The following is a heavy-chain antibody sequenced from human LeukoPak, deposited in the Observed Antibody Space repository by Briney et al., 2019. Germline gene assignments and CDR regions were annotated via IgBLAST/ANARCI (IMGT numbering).Heavy chain of an antibody. V-gene: IGHV3-30*18. CDR2: ISYDGSNK. CDR3: AKPLFRGYKTNFDY. Sequence: PGGSLRLSCAASGFTFSSYGMHWVRQAPGKGLEWVAVISYDGSNKYYADSVKGRFTISRDNSKNTLYLQMNSLRAEDTAVYYCAKPLFRGYKTNFDYWGQGTLVTVSS. J-gene: IGHJ4*02. D-gene: IGHD3-16*01. CDR1: GFTFSSYG.